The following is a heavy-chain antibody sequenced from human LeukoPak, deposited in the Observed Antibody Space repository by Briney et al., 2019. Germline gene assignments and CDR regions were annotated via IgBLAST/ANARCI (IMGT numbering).Heavy chain of an antibody. Sequence: PGGSLRLSCAASGFTFSNYAIHWVRQAPGKGLEWAAVISYDGSKKYYADSVKGRFTISRDNSKNTLYLQMDSLRAEDTAVYYCATAQREYYYDSSGIMGNWGQGTLVTVSS. J-gene: IGHJ4*02. CDR1: GFTFSNYA. CDR3: ATAQREYYYDSSGIMGN. CDR2: ISYDGSKK. V-gene: IGHV3-30*04. D-gene: IGHD3-22*01.